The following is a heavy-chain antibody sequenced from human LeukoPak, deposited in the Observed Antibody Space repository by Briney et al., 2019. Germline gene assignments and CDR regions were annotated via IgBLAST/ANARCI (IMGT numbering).Heavy chain of an antibody. D-gene: IGHD3-10*01. V-gene: IGHV3-21*04. CDR3: ATRKSRYGGDY. CDR1: GFTFSSYS. CDR2: ISSSSSYI. Sequence: GGSLRLSCAASGFTFSSYSMNWVRQAPGKGLEWVSSISSSSSYIYYADSVKGRFTISRDNSKNTLYLQMNSLRAEDTAVYYCATRKSRYGGDYWGQGTLVTVSS. J-gene: IGHJ4*02.